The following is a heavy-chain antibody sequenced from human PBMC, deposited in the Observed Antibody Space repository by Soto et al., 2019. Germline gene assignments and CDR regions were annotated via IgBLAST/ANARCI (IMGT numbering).Heavy chain of an antibody. CDR1: GFTFSSYW. V-gene: IGHV3-74*01. CDR3: AKDLAYSSGGPYYMDV. J-gene: IGHJ6*03. Sequence: GWSLRLSCAASGFTFSSYWMHWVRQAPGKGLVWVSLINSDGSSTSYADSVKGRFTISRDNSKNTLYLQMNSLRARDTAVYYCAKDLAYSSGGPYYMDVWGKETTVTVSS. D-gene: IGHD6-19*01. CDR2: INSDGSST.